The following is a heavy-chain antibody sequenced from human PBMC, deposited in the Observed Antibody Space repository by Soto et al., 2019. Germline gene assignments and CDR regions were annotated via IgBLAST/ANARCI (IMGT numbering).Heavy chain of an antibody. Sequence: EVQLVESGGGLVQPGGSLRLSCAASGFTVSSNYMSWVSQAPGKGLEWVSVIYSGGSTYYADSVKGRFTISRDNSKNTLYLQMNSLRAEDTAVYYCARNWNRYHFDNWGQGTLVTVSS. CDR3: ARNWNRYHFDN. CDR1: GFTVSSNY. D-gene: IGHD1-1*01. CDR2: IYSGGST. J-gene: IGHJ4*02. V-gene: IGHV3-66*01.